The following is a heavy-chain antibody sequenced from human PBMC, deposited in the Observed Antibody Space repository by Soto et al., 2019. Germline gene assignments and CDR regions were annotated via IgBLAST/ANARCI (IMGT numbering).Heavy chain of an antibody. CDR2: IYYSGST. J-gene: IGHJ3*02. Sequence: QLQLQESGPGLVKPSETLSLTCTVSGGSISSSSYYWGWIRQPPGKGLEWIGSIYYSGSTYYNPSLKSRVTISVDTSQNQFSLKLSSVTAADTAVYYCARLISLDAFDIWGQGTMVTVSS. CDR1: GGSISSSSYY. V-gene: IGHV4-39*01. CDR3: ARLISLDAFDI.